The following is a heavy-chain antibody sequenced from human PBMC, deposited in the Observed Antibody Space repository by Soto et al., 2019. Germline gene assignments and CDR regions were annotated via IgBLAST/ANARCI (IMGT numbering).Heavy chain of an antibody. Sequence: QLQLQESGPGQVRPSETLSLTCIVSGVSVRSYTWSWVRQPANKGLEWIGGVFSSVSATYNPSLKRRVTITMDAPENRISLKLDSVAAADAGVYYCARDGMTTGDTWGPGTAVTVSS. CDR2: VFSSVSA. CDR3: ARDGMTTGDT. D-gene: IGHD2-21*02. V-gene: IGHV4-4*07. CDR1: GVSVRSYT. J-gene: IGHJ4*02.